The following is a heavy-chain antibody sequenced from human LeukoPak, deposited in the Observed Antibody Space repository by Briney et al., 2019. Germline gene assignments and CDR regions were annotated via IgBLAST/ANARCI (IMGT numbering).Heavy chain of an antibody. V-gene: IGHV1-2*02. J-gene: IGHJ3*02. CDR3: AALSRDDAFDI. Sequence: GASVTVSCKASGYTFTGYYMHWVRQAPGQGLEWMGWINPYSGGTNYTQKFQGRVTMTRDTSISTAYMELSRLTSDDTAVYYCAALSRDDAFDIWGQGTMVTVSS. CDR1: GYTFTGYY. CDR2: INPYSGGT.